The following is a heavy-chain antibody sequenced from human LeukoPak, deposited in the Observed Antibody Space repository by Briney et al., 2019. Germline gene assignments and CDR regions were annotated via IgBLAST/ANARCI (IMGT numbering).Heavy chain of an antibody. CDR3: AREGNSDCSSTSCYTNFQH. Sequence: ASVTVSCKASGGTFSSYTISWVRQAPGQRLEWVGRIIPILGITNYAHNFPGRVTITADKSTSTSYMALSSLRSEDTAVYYCAREGNSDCSSTSCYTNFQHWGQGTLVTVSS. D-gene: IGHD2-2*02. CDR2: IIPILGIT. CDR1: GGTFSSYT. J-gene: IGHJ1*01. V-gene: IGHV1-69*04.